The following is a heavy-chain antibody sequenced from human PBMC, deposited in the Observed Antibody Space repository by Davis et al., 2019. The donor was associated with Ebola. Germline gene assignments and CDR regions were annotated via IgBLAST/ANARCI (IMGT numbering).Heavy chain of an antibody. V-gene: IGHV3-21*01. CDR2: ISSSSSYI. Sequence: GAFLKISCAASGFTFSRYTMNWVRQATGKGLEWVSSISSSSSYIYYADSVKGRFTISRDNAKNSLYLQMNSLRAEDTAVYYCAREADYYDSSGYSHYFDYWGQGTLVTVSS. D-gene: IGHD3-22*01. CDR3: AREADYYDSSGYSHYFDY. J-gene: IGHJ4*02. CDR1: GFTFSRYT.